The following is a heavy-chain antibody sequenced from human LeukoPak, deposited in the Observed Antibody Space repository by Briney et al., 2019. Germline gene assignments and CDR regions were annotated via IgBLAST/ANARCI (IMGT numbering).Heavy chain of an antibody. CDR2: ISSSSSYI. CDR3: ARNRNDYGDYVYDY. Sequence: GGSLRLSCAASGFTFSIYTMNWVRQAPGKGLEWVSSISSSSSYIYYADSVKCRFTISRDNAKNSLYLQMNSLRAEDTAVYYCARNRNDYGDYVYDYWGQGTLVTVSS. V-gene: IGHV3-21*01. D-gene: IGHD4-17*01. CDR1: GFTFSIYT. J-gene: IGHJ4*02.